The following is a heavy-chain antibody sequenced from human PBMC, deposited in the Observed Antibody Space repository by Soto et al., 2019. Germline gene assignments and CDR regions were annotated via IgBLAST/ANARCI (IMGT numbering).Heavy chain of an antibody. CDR2: IRSSSSI. CDR1: GFTFSSYS. J-gene: IGHJ4*02. CDR3: ARDNSPYYFDY. D-gene: IGHD2-21*01. Sequence: GGSLRLSCAASGFTFSSYSMNWVRQAPGKGLEWVSYIRSSSSIYYADSVKGRFTISRDNAKNSLYLQMNSLRDEDTAVYYCARDNSPYYFDYWGQGTLVTSPQ. V-gene: IGHV3-48*02.